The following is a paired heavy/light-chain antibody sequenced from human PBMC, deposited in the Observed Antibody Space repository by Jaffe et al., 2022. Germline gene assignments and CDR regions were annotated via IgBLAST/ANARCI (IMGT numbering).Heavy chain of an antibody. J-gene: IGHJ3*02. V-gene: IGHV1-2*02. CDR1: GYTFTGYF. Sequence: QVQLVQSGAEVKKPGASVKVSCKASGYTFTGYFILWVRQAPGQGLEWMGWMNPNSGATHYAQNFQGRVTMTRDTSISTAYMDLSRLTSDDTAMYYCARGWGDSKWDDAFDIWGQGTMVTVSS. CDR3: ARGWGDSKWDDAFDI. D-gene: IGHD2-21*02. CDR2: MNPNSGAT.
Light chain of an antibody. CDR2: ASS. V-gene: IGKV1-17*03. J-gene: IGKJ2*01. CDR1: QGISIY. CDR3: LQHSSYPYT. Sequence: DIQMTQSPSAMSASVGDRVTITCRASQGISIYLAWFQQKPGKVPKRLIYASSSLQSGVPSRFSGSGSGTEFTLTISSLQPEDFATYYCLQHSSYPYTFGQGTKLEIK.